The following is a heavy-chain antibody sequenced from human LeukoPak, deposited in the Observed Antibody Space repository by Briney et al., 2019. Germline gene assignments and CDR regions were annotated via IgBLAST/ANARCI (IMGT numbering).Heavy chain of an antibody. CDR2: IYPGDSDT. D-gene: IGHD3-10*01. J-gene: IGHJ4*02. V-gene: IGHV5-51*01. CDR3: ARSSFYGSGSFGAWDY. Sequence: GESLKISCKGSGYSFTSYWIGWVRQMPGKGLEWMGIIYPGDSDTRYSPSFQGQVTISADKSISTAYLQWSSLKASDTAMYYCARSSFYGSGSFGAWDYWGQGTLVTVSS. CDR1: GYSFTSYW.